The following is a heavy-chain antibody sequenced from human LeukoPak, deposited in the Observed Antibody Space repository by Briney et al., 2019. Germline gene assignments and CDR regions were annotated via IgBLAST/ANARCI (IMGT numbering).Heavy chain of an antibody. Sequence: GGSLRLSCAASGFTFSSYWMHWVRQAPGKGLEWVAVISYDGSNKYYADSVKGRFTISRDNSKNTLYLQMNSLRAEDTAVYYCARALGSFGVVTHYYYYMDVWGKGTTVTVSS. J-gene: IGHJ6*03. CDR3: ARALGSFGVVTHYYYYMDV. D-gene: IGHD3-3*01. V-gene: IGHV3-30-3*01. CDR1: GFTFSSYW. CDR2: ISYDGSNK.